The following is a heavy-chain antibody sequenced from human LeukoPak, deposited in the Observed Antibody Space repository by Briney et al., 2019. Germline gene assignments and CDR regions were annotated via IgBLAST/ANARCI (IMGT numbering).Heavy chain of an antibody. CDR1: GFTFSSYW. CDR2: INTDGSST. CDR3: ARAREYGDYVSAFDI. J-gene: IGHJ3*02. V-gene: IGHV3-74*01. D-gene: IGHD4-17*01. Sequence: PGGSLRLSCAASGFTFSSYWMHWVRQAPGKGLVLVSRINTDGSSTSYADSVKGRFTVSRDNAKNTLYLQMGSLRADDTAMYYCARAREYGDYVSAFDIWGQGTMVAVSS.